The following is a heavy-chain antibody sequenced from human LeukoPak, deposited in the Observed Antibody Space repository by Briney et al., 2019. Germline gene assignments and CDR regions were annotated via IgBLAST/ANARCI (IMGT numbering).Heavy chain of an antibody. CDR1: GGSISSYY. D-gene: IGHD6-19*01. V-gene: IGHV4-59*01. J-gene: IGHJ4*02. CDR2: IYYSGST. Sequence: SETLSLTCTVSGGSISSYYWSWIRQPPGKGLGRIGYIYYSGSTNYNPSLKSRVTISVDTSKNQFSLKLSSVTAADTAVYYCARDSSVAGTSFDYWGQGTLVTVSS. CDR3: ARDSSVAGTSFDY.